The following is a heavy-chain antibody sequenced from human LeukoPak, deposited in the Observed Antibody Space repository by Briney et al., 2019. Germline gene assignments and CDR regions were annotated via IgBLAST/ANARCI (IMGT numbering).Heavy chain of an antibody. Sequence: GRSLTLSCAASGFTLSGFAMHWVRQAPGKGLEWVAVLLHDGSEKYYADSVQGRLTISRDTSKNMVYLQMNRLRAEEPGVYYCERDLGGYGYYGMDVWGKGTKVTVSS. D-gene: IGHD3-22*01. V-gene: IGHV3-30-3*01. CDR3: ERDLGGYGYYGMDV. CDR1: GFTLSGFA. J-gene: IGHJ6*04. CDR2: LLHDGSEK.